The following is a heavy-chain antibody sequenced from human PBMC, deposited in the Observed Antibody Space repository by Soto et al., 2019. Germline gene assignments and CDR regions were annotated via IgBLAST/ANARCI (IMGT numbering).Heavy chain of an antibody. CDR3: AKELQRGVARLAY. Sequence: QVQLVESGGGVVQAGRSLRLSCAASGFAFNTYGMHWVRQAPGKGLEWVAVISYDGTNKYYGDSVEGRFTISRDNSKNTLYLQVNSQRGEDTSVYYCAKELQRGVARLAYWGQGTLVTVSS. V-gene: IGHV3-30*19. CDR2: ISYDGTNK. CDR1: GFAFNTYG. J-gene: IGHJ4*02. D-gene: IGHD3-10*01.